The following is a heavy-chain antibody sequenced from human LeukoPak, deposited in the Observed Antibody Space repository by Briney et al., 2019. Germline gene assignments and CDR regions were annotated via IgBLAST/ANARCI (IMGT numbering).Heavy chain of an antibody. CDR3: ARLPYGGEFDY. CDR1: GGSISSYY. Sequence: SETLSLTCTVSGGSISSYYWSWIRQPPGKGLEWIGYIYYSGSTNYNPSLKSRVTVSVDTSKNQFSLKLSSVTAADTAVYYCARLPYGGEFDYWGQGTLVTVSS. D-gene: IGHD4-23*01. CDR2: IYYSGST. J-gene: IGHJ4*02. V-gene: IGHV4-59*08.